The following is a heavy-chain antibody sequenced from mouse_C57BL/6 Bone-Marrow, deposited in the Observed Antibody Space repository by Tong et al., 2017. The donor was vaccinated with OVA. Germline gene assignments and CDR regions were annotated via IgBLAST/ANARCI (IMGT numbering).Heavy chain of an antibody. Sequence: EVQLQESGAELVKPGASVKLSCKASGFNIKDYYMHWVKQRPEQGLEWIGWIDPENGDTEYAPKFQGKATMTADTSSNTAYLQLSSLTSEDTAVYYCTISTMVYYFDYWGQGTTLTVSS. CDR2: IDPENGDT. CDR3: TISTMVYYFDY. CDR1: GFNIKDYY. D-gene: IGHD2-1*01. J-gene: IGHJ2*01. V-gene: IGHV14-4*02.